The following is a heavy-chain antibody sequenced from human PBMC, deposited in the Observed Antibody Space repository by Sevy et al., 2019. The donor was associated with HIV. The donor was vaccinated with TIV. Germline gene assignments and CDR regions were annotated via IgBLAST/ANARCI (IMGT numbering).Heavy chain of an antibody. Sequence: GGSLRLSCAASGFTFSSYDMHWVRQATGKGLEWVSAIGTAGDTYYPGSVKGRFTISREKAKNSLYLQMNSLRAGDTAVYYCARDRLVTGKYYYYYGMDVWGQGTTVTVSS. J-gene: IGHJ6*02. CDR1: GFTFSSYD. D-gene: IGHD5-12*01. V-gene: IGHV3-13*01. CDR3: ARDRLVTGKYYYYYGMDV. CDR2: IGTAGDT.